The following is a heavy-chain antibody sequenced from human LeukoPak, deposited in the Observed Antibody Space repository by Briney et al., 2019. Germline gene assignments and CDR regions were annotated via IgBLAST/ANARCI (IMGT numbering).Heavy chain of an antibody. CDR3: AVSLQGYGSGSYVVDY. CDR1: GYIFTDLS. D-gene: IGHD3-10*01. J-gene: IGHJ4*02. CDR2: VDPEDGET. Sequence: ASVKVSCKVSGYIFTDLSINWVRLAPGKGLEWVGSVDPEDGETVYAQKFQGRVTMTEDTSTDTAYMELSGLISEDTAVYYCAVSLQGYGSGSYVVDYWGQGTLVTVSS. V-gene: IGHV1-24*01.